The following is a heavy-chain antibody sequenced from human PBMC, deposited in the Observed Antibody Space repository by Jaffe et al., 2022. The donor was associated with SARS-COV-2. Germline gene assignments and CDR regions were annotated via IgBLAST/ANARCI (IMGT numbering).Heavy chain of an antibody. Sequence: EVQLVESGGGLVQPGGSLRLSCAASGFTFSSYWMHWVRQAPGKGLVWVSRINSDGSSTSYADSVKGRFTISRDNAKNTLYLQMNSLRAEDTAVYYCARVKVFGVDGYYYGMDVWGQGTTVTVSS. V-gene: IGHV3-74*01. J-gene: IGHJ6*02. CDR3: ARVKVFGVDGYYYGMDV. CDR2: INSDGSST. D-gene: IGHD3-3*01. CDR1: GFTFSSYW.